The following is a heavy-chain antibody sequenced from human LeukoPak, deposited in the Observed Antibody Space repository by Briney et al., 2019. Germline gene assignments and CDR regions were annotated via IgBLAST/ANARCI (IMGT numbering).Heavy chain of an antibody. CDR1: GYTFTSYD. Sequence: ASVKVSCKASGYTFTSYDINWVRQATGQGLEWMGWMNPNSGNTGYAQKFQGRVTMTRNTSISTAYMELSSLRSEDTAVYYCARAYSSTYYYGSGSYPLIPWGQGTLVTVSS. V-gene: IGHV1-8*01. J-gene: IGHJ5*02. D-gene: IGHD3-10*01. CDR3: ARAYSSTYYYGSGSYPLIP. CDR2: MNPNSGNT.